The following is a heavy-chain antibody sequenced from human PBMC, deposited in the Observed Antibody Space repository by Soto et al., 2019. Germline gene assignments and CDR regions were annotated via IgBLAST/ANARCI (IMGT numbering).Heavy chain of an antibody. CDR2: INTGNGNT. CDR3: TRRASRHFDY. Sequence: ASVKVSCKASGYTFNLHSVHWVRQAPGQRLEWMGYINTGNGNTKYSEKLQGRITITRDTSATTAYMELSSLRSEDTAVYYCTRRASRHFDYWGQGTLVTVSS. D-gene: IGHD6-13*01. J-gene: IGHJ4*02. CDR1: GYTFNLHS. V-gene: IGHV1-3*04.